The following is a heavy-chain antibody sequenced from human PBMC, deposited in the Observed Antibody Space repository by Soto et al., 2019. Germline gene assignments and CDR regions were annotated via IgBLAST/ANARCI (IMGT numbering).Heavy chain of an antibody. CDR1: GGTFSSYA. CDR2: IIPIFGTA. J-gene: IGHJ4*02. Sequence: QVQLVQSGAEVKKPGSSVKVSCKASGGTFSSYAISWVRQAPGQGLEWMGGIIPIFGTANYAQKFQGRVTITADESTSTAYMELSRLRAEDTAVYYCARDHGLYYDSSGYREAFDDWGQGTLVTVSS. D-gene: IGHD3-22*01. CDR3: ARDHGLYYDSSGYREAFDD. V-gene: IGHV1-69*01.